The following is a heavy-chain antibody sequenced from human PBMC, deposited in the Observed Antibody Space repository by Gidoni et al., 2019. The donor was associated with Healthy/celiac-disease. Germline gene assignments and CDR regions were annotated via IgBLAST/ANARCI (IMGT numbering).Heavy chain of an antibody. J-gene: IGHJ6*02. CDR1: GFTFSDYY. V-gene: IGHV3-11*06. CDR3: ARDIVVVPAASSNPYYYYYGMDV. D-gene: IGHD2-2*01. CDR2: ISSSSSYT. Sequence: QVQLVESGGGLVKPGGSLRLSCAASGFTFSDYYMSWLRQAPGKGLEWVSYISSSSSYTNYADSVKGRFTISRDNAKNSLYLQMNSLRAEDTAVYYCARDIVVVPAASSNPYYYYYGMDVWGQGTTVTVSS.